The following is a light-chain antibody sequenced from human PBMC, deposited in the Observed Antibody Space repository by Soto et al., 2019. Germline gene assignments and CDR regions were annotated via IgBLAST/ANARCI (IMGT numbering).Light chain of an antibody. CDR3: QQYGGSPWT. CDR2: GAS. CDR1: QSVRSTY. J-gene: IGKJ1*01. V-gene: IGKV3-20*01. Sequence: EIVLTQSPGTVSLSPGERATISCRASQSVRSTYLAWYQQKPGQPPRLLIYGASSRATGIPDRFSGSGSGTDFTLTISRLEPEDFAVYYCQQYGGSPWTFGQGTKV.